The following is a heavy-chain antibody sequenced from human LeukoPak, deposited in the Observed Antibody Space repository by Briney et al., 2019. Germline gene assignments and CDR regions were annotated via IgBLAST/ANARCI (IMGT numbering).Heavy chain of an antibody. D-gene: IGHD1-26*01. CDR1: GGSISSYY. J-gene: IGHJ4*02. CDR3: ATTPVGSTRFFDF. Sequence: SETLSLTCTVSGGSISSYYWSWIRQPPGKGLEWIGYVYHSGFTSYTPSLKSRVTISVDRSENQFSLRLNFVTAADTAIYYCATTPVGSTRFFDFWGPGTLLSVSS. V-gene: IGHV4-59*06. CDR2: VYHSGFT.